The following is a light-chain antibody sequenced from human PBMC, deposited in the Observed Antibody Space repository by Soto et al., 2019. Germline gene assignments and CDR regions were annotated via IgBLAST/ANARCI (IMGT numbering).Light chain of an antibody. Sequence: EILLTQSPGTPSLSPGERATLSCRASQNISSSHLAGGQQTPGQAPRLLIYGASSRATGFPERVSGSGYGTDLTITISSIETEDFEVYYCQQRSNWTLTFGQGTRLEIK. J-gene: IGKJ5*01. CDR3: QQRSNWTLT. CDR2: GAS. V-gene: IGKV3D-20*02. CDR1: QNISSSH.